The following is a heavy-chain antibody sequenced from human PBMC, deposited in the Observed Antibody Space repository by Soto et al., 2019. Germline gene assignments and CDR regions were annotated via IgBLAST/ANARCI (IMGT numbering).Heavy chain of an antibody. Sequence: QITLKESGPTLVKPTQTLTLTCSFSGFSLSTNGVGVGWIRQPPGKALEWLSVLYWDDDRRYSPSLRSRLTITKDTSKNQVVLTMTNMDPVDTATYYCAHMTRMAYGDYPSDFWGQGTLVTVSS. CDR1: GFSLSTNGVG. D-gene: IGHD4-17*01. V-gene: IGHV2-5*02. CDR3: AHMTRMAYGDYPSDF. J-gene: IGHJ4*02. CDR2: LYWDDDR.